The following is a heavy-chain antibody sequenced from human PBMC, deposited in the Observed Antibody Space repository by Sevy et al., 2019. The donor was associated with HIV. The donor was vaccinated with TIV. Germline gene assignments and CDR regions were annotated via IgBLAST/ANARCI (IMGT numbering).Heavy chain of an antibody. D-gene: IGHD3-22*01. CDR1: GYTFTSYG. J-gene: IGHJ6*02. V-gene: IGHV1-18*01. CDR3: ARDQYDSSGYYYSYYGMDV. Sequence: ASVKVSCKASGYTFTSYGINWVRQAPGQGLEWMGWISAYSGNTNYAQNLQGRVTMTTDTFTSQAYMGLRSLTSDDTAVYYCARDQYDSSGYYYSYYGMDVWGQGTTVTVSS. CDR2: ISAYSGNT.